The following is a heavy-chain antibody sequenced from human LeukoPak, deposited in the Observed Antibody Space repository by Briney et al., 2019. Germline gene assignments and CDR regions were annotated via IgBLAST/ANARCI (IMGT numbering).Heavy chain of an antibody. Sequence: ETLSLTCSFPGGSISSYYWGWIRPPPGKGLEWIGYIYYTGSTNYNPSLKSRVTISVDTSKNQFSLKLSSVTAADTAVYYCARQQLSQLYYFDNWGQGTLVTVSS. V-gene: IGHV4-59*01. D-gene: IGHD6-13*01. CDR2: IYYTGST. CDR3: ARQQLSQLYYFDN. J-gene: IGHJ4*02. CDR1: GGSISSYY.